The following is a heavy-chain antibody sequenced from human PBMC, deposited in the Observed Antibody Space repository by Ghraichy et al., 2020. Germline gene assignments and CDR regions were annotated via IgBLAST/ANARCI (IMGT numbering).Heavy chain of an antibody. D-gene: IGHD6-13*01. CDR3: ARHWRPGYSGSWRSANCFDP. CDR1: GGSISSTSYY. CDR2: TYYTGSS. Sequence: SQTLSLTCTVSGGSISSTSYYWGWIRPPPGKGLEWIGTTYYTGSSFYNPSLKSRVTISVDRSSNQFSLKVNSVTAADTAVYYCARHWRPGYSGSWRSANCFDPWGQGTLVTVSS. J-gene: IGHJ5*02. V-gene: IGHV4-39*01.